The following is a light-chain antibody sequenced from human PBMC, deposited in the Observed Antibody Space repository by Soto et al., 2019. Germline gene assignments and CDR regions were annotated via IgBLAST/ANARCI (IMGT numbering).Light chain of an antibody. J-gene: IGKJ1*01. CDR1: QSVSSH. V-gene: IGKV1-39*01. Sequence: DILMTQSPASLSASVEDRVIITCRASQSVSSHLTWYQQKPGQAPKLLIFAAFSRHSGVPSRFSGSRSGPDFTLTISSLQPEDFATYYCQQCYSCPPTFGQGTKVDIK. CDR2: AAF. CDR3: QQCYSCPPT.